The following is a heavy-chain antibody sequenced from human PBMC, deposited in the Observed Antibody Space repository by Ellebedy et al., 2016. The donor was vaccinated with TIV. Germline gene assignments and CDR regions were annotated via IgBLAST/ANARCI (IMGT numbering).Heavy chain of an antibody. V-gene: IGHV3-7*03. D-gene: IGHD2-15*01. CDR1: GFTLSRYW. Sequence: GGSLRLSCAASGFTLSRYWMNWVRQAPGKGLEWVANIRQDGSDKDYVDSVKGRFTVSRDNAKNSLYLQMNSLIAEDTAVYYCARGHCSGSSCLYYYYGMDVWGQGTTVTVSS. CDR3: ARGHCSGSSCLYYYYGMDV. CDR2: IRQDGSDK. J-gene: IGHJ6*02.